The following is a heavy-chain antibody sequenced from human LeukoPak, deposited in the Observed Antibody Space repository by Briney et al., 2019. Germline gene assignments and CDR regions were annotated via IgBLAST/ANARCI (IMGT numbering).Heavy chain of an antibody. CDR1: GFTFSSYE. J-gene: IGHJ4*02. D-gene: IGHD6-13*01. Sequence: PGGSLRLSCAASGFTFSSYEMNWVRQAPGKGLEWVSYIPNTSSYTSYADSVRGRFTISRDNAKNSLYLQMNSLRAEDTAVYYCARAANTAAGTPTLAIDYWGQGTLVTVSS. CDR2: IPNTSSYT. CDR3: ARAANTAAGTPTLAIDY. V-gene: IGHV3-21*05.